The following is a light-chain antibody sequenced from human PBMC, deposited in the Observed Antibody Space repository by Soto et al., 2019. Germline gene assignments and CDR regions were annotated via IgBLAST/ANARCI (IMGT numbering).Light chain of an antibody. J-gene: IGKJ5*01. V-gene: IGKV3-20*01. CDR3: QQYGTSPIT. CDR1: QSVSSSY. CDR2: GAS. Sequence: EIVLTQSPGTLSLSPGERATLSCRASQSVSSSYLAWYQQKPGQAPRLLIYGASIRATGIPDRFSGSGSGTDFTLTISRLEPADFAVDYCQQYGTSPITFGQGTRLEIK.